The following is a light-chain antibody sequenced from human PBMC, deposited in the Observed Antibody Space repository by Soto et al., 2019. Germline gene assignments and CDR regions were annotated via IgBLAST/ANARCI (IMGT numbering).Light chain of an antibody. CDR2: LGS. CDR1: QSLLHSNGYNY. J-gene: IGKJ4*01. CDR3: MQALQTPLT. V-gene: IGKV2-28*01. Sequence: DIVMTQSPLSLPVTPGEPASISCRSSQSLLHSNGYNYLDWYLQKPGQSPQLLIYLGSNRASGVPDRFSGSGSGTDFTLKISRVEAVDVGVYYCMQALQTPLTFGGGTNVEI.